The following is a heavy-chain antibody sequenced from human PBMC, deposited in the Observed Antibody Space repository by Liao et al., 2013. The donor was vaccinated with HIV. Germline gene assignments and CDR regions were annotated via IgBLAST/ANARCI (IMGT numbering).Heavy chain of an antibody. V-gene: IGHV4-59*01. D-gene: IGHD3-22*01. CDR3: ASEVDGYRAFDI. J-gene: IGHJ3*02. CDR2: IHHSGKT. Sequence: QVQLQESGPGLVKPSGTLSLTCTVSGGSISYYWSWIRQPPGKGLEWIGYIHHSGKTTYSPSLKSRVTISVDTSKNQFSLKLSSVTAADTAVYYCASEVDGYRAFDIWGQGTMVTVSS. CDR1: GGSISYY.